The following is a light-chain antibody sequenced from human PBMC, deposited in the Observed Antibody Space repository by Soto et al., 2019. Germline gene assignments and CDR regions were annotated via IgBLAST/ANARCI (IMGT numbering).Light chain of an antibody. CDR3: SSFTSNYFYV. V-gene: IGLV2-14*01. J-gene: IGLJ1*01. CDR1: GSDVGGYNY. CDR2: GVS. Sequence: QSALTQPASVSGSPGQSIAISCTGSGSDVGGYNYVSWYQQHPGKAPKLIIYGVSHRPSGVSTRFSASRSAYTASLTISGLQAEDEADYYCSSFTSNYFYVFGRGTKLTVL.